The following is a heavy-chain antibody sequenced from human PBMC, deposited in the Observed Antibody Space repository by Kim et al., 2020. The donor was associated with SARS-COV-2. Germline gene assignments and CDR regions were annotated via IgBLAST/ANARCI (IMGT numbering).Heavy chain of an antibody. CDR1: GGTFSSYA. CDR3: ASQAYSYGYIYFDY. D-gene: IGHD5-18*01. CDR2: IIPIFGTA. J-gene: IGHJ4*02. Sequence: SMKVSCKASGGTFSSYAISWVRQAPGQGLEWMGGIIPIFGTANYAQKFQGRVTITADESTSTAYMELSSLRSEDTAVYYCASQAYSYGYIYFDYWGQGTLVTVSS. V-gene: IGHV1-69*13.